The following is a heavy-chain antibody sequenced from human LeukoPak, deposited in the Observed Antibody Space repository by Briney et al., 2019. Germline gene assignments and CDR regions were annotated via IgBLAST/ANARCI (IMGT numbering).Heavy chain of an antibody. D-gene: IGHD6-13*01. Sequence: GGSLRLSCAASGFTFSSYGMPWVRQAPGKGLEWVAFIRYDGSNKYYADSVKGRFTISRDNSKNTLYLQMNSLRAEDTAVYYCAKDHRSRSPIGFQHWGQGTLVTVSS. J-gene: IGHJ1*01. CDR1: GFTFSSYG. CDR2: IRYDGSNK. V-gene: IGHV3-30*02. CDR3: AKDHRSRSPIGFQH.